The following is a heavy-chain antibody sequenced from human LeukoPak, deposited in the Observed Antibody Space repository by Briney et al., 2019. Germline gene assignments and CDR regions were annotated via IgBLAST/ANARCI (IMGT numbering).Heavy chain of an antibody. V-gene: IGHV3-15*01. J-gene: IGHJ3*02. CDR2: IKSKTDGGTT. CDR1: GFTFSNAW. Sequence: GGSLRLSCAASGFTFSNAWMSWVRQAPGKGLEWVGRIKSKTDGGTTDYAAPVKGRFTISRDDSKNTRYLQMNSLQTEHTAVYYCTTDLRWEQGAFDIWGQGTMVTVSS. CDR3: TTDLRWEQGAFDI. D-gene: IGHD1-26*01.